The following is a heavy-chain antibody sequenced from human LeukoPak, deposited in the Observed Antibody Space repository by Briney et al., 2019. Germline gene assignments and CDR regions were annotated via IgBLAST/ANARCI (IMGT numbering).Heavy chain of an antibody. V-gene: IGHV4-39*01. D-gene: IGHD4-11*01. CDR1: GGSISSSSYY. CDR2: IYYSGST. J-gene: IGHJ5*02. Sequence: NPSETLSLTCTVSGGSISSSSYYWGWIRQPPGKGLEWIGSIYYSGSTYYNPSLKSRVTISVDTSKNQFSLKLSSVTAADTAVYYCARRRSTTTRPRNWFDPWGQGTLVTVSS. CDR3: ARRRSTTTRPRNWFDP.